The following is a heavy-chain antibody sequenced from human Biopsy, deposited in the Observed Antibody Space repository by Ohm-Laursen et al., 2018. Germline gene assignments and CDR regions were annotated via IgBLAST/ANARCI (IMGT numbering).Heavy chain of an antibody. CDR2: YFNSANT. J-gene: IGHJ5*02. Sequence: TLSLTCTVSGGSISSGGSFWSWIRQRAGKGVGWIEYYFNSANTYYNPSLKNLITISGDTSKNQFCLKLNSVTAADTAVYYCARGDYFDSNGYFWFDPWGQGTLVTVSS. CDR3: ARGDYFDSNGYFWFDP. CDR1: GGSISSGGSF. D-gene: IGHD3-22*01. V-gene: IGHV4-31*01.